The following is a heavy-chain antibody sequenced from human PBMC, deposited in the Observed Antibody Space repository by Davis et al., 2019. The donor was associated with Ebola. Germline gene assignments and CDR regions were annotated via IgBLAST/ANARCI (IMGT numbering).Heavy chain of an antibody. J-gene: IGHJ4*02. V-gene: IGHV4-4*02. CDR3: ARDLGYLGHDGSYFDY. CDR2: LYHRGAT. Sequence: PSETLSLTCTVSGDSISSSYWWTWVRQSPGQGLEWIGELYHRGATNYNPSLKSRVTMSVDKSKNQFSLRMMSVTAADTAVYFCARDLGYLGHDGSYFDYWGRGTLVTVSS. CDR1: GDSISSSYW. D-gene: IGHD3-16*01.